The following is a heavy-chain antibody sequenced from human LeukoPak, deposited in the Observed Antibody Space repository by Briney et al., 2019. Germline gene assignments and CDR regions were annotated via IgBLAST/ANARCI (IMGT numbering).Heavy chain of an antibody. V-gene: IGHV4-4*07. CDR2: IYSTGST. D-gene: IGHD6-13*01. CDR3: ARHRPAAYSSSWFPDY. Sequence: PSETLSLTCTVSGGSISSYYWSWIRQPAGKGLEWIGRIYSTGSTNYNPSLKSRVTMSVDTSKNQFSLTLSSVTAADTAVYYCARHRPAAYSSSWFPDYWGQGSLVTVSS. J-gene: IGHJ4*02. CDR1: GGSISSYY.